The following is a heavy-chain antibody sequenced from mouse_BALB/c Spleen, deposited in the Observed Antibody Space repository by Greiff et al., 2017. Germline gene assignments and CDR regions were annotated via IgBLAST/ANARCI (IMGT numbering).Heavy chain of an antibody. CDR2: ISSGGSYT. CDR1: GFTFSSYT. J-gene: IGHJ3*01. Sequence: EVKLMESGGGLVKPGGSLKLSCAASGFTFSSYTMSWVRQTPEKRLEWVATISSGGSYTYYPDSVKGRFTISRDNAKNTLYLQMSSLKSEDTAMYYCTNYGNYGGCAYWGQGTLVTVSA. CDR3: TNYGNYGGCAY. V-gene: IGHV5-6-4*01. D-gene: IGHD2-1*01.